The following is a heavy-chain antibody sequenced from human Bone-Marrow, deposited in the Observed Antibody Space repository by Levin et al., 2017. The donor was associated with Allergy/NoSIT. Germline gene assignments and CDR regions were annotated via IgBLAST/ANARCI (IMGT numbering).Heavy chain of an antibody. Sequence: TGGSLRLSCTVSGGSISSSSYYWGWIRQPPGKGLEWIGSIYYGGSTYYNPSLKSRVTISVDTSKNQFSLKLSSVTAADTAVYYCATRNSCTSTSCQKYFDYWGQGTLVTVSS. D-gene: IGHD2-2*01. J-gene: IGHJ4*02. CDR1: GGSISSSSYY. CDR3: ATRNSCTSTSCQKYFDY. CDR2: IYYGGST. V-gene: IGHV4-39*01.